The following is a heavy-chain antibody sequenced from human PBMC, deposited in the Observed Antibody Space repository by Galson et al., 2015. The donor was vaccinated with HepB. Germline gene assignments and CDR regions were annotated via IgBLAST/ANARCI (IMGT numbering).Heavy chain of an antibody. CDR2: INPNSGGT. D-gene: IGHD3-22*01. V-gene: IGHV1-2*02. CDR3: ARDESRKHYYYYMDV. J-gene: IGHJ6*03. CDR1: GYTFTGYY. Sequence: SVKVSCKASGYTFTGYYMHWVRQAPGQGLEWMGWINPNSGGTNYAQKFQGRVTMTRDTSISTAYMELSRLRSEDTAVYYCARDESRKHYYYYMDVWGKGTTVTVSS.